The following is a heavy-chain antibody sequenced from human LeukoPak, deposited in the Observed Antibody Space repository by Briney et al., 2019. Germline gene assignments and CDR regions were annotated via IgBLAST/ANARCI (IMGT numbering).Heavy chain of an antibody. J-gene: IGHJ5*02. CDR1: GFTFSSYA. CDR3: AKDSDIVATIGWFDP. CDR2: ISGSGGST. V-gene: IGHV3-23*01. Sequence: GGSLRLSCAASGFTFSSYAMRWVPQAPGKGLEWVSAISGSGGSTYYADSVKGRFTISRDNSKNTLYLQMNSLRAEDTAVYYCAKDSDIVATIGWFDPWGQGTLVTVSS. D-gene: IGHD5-12*01.